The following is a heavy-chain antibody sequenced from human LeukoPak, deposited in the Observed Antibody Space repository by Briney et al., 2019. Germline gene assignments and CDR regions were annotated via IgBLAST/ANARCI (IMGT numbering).Heavy chain of an antibody. J-gene: IGHJ5*02. CDR2: IWYDGSNK. Sequence: GGSLRLSCAASGFTFSSYGMHWVRQAPGKGLEWVAAIWYDGSNKYYADSVKGRFTISRDNSKNTLYLQMNSLRAEDTAVYYCARGRIAAAGTSWFDPWGQGTLVTVSS. CDR1: GFTFSSYG. V-gene: IGHV3-33*01. CDR3: ARGRIAAAGTSWFDP. D-gene: IGHD6-13*01.